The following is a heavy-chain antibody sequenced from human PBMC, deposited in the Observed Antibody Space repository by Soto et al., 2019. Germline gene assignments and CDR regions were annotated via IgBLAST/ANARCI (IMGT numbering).Heavy chain of an antibody. CDR2: IYYSGSA. Sequence: SETLSLTCTVSGGSISSCGYYWSWIRQHPGKGLEWIGYIYYSGSAYYNPSLKSRVTISVDTSKNQFSLKLSSVTAADTAVYYCARKRYCSNISCFDRWFDPWGQGTLVTVSS. CDR1: GGSISSCGYY. J-gene: IGHJ5*02. V-gene: IGHV4-31*03. D-gene: IGHD2-2*01. CDR3: ARKRYCSNISCFDRWFDP.